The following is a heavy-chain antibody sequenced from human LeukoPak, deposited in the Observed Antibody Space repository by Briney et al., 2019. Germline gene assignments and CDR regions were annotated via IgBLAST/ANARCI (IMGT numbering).Heavy chain of an antibody. CDR3: ARDRYSSDWSYYYAIDV. CDR1: GDSVSSDSAA. CDR2: TYYRSKWYN. D-gene: IGHD6-19*01. V-gene: IGHV6-1*01. Sequence: SQTLSLTCAISGDSVSSDSAAWSWIRQSPSRGLEWLGWTYYRSKWYNDYALSVKSRITINPDTSKNQLSLQLNSVTPEDTAVYYCARDRYSSDWSYYYAIDVWGQGTTVTVSS. J-gene: IGHJ6*02.